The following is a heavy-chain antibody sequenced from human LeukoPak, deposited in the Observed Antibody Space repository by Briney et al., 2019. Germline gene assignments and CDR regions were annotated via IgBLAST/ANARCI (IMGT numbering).Heavy chain of an antibody. Sequence: PGGSLRLSCAASGFTFSSYSMNWVRQAPGKGLEWVSSISSSSNYIYYADSVKGRFTISRDNAKNSLYLQMNSLRADDTAVYYCARVKEQWLSPFDYWGQGTLVTVSS. CDR3: ARVKEQWLSPFDY. CDR1: GFTFSSYS. V-gene: IGHV3-21*04. CDR2: ISSSSNYI. D-gene: IGHD6-19*01. J-gene: IGHJ4*02.